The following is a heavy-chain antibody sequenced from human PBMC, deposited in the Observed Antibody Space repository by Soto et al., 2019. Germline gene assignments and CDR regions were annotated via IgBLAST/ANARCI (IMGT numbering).Heavy chain of an antibody. CDR2: ISSSSSYI. CDR1: GFTFSSYS. J-gene: IGHJ4*02. D-gene: IGHD2-8*01. CDR3: ARDEGYCTNGVCYRATMVRGVSPFY. Sequence: GGSLRLSCAASGFTFSSYSMNWVRQAPGKGLEWVSSISSSSSYIYYADSVKGRFTISRDNAKNSLYLQMNSLRAEDTAVYYCARDEGYCTNGVCYRATMVRGVSPFYWGQGTLVTVSS. V-gene: IGHV3-21*01.